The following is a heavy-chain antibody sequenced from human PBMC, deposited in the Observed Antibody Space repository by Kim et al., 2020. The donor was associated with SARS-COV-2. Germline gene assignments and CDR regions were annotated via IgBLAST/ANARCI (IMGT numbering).Heavy chain of an antibody. CDR1: GFTFDDYA. V-gene: IGHV3-9*01. CDR2: ISWNSGSI. D-gene: IGHD6-19*01. CDR3: AKDPGIAVAGQHYYYGMDV. J-gene: IGHJ6*02. Sequence: SLRLSCAASGFTFDDYAMHCVRQAPGKGLEWVAGISWNSGSIGYADSVKGRFTISRDNAKNSLYRQMNSLRAEDTALYYCAKDPGIAVAGQHYYYGMDVWGPGNTVTLSS.